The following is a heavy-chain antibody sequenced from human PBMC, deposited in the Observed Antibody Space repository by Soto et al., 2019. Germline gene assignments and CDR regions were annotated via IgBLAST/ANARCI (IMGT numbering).Heavy chain of an antibody. CDR3: VRELGLAY. D-gene: IGHD7-27*01. V-gene: IGHV3-7*03. CDR1: GFTLSNYW. J-gene: IGHJ4*02. CDR2: INKDGSQK. Sequence: GGSLRLSCAASGFTLSNYWITWFRQAPGKGLEWVANINKDGSQKNYVDSVKGRFTIARDNGQNSLSLQINSLRVEDTAVYYCVRELGLAYWGRGALVTVSS.